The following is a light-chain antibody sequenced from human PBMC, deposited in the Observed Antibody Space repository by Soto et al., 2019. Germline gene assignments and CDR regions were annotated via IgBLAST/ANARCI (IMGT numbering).Light chain of an antibody. V-gene: IGKV1-5*03. CDR2: KAS. J-gene: IGKJ1*01. Sequence: DIPMTQSPSTLSASVGDRVTITCRASQSINNWLAWYQQKPGKAPKLLIYKASTLESGLPSRFSGSGSGTEFTFIISSLQPDDFATYYCQQYDSYWTFGQGTKVEIK. CDR1: QSINNW. CDR3: QQYDSYWT.